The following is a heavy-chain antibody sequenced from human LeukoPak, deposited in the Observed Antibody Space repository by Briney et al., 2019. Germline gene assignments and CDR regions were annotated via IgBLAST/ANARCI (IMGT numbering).Heavy chain of an antibody. Sequence: ASVKVSCKASGGTFSSYAISWVRQAPGQGLEWMGGIIPIFGTANYAQKFQGRVTITADGSTSTAYMELSSLRSEDTAVYYCARVPLRVVRGTNYYYGMDVWGQGTTVTVSS. CDR1: GGTFSSYA. J-gene: IGHJ6*02. CDR2: IIPIFGTA. V-gene: IGHV1-69*13. D-gene: IGHD3-10*01. CDR3: ARVPLRVVRGTNYYYGMDV.